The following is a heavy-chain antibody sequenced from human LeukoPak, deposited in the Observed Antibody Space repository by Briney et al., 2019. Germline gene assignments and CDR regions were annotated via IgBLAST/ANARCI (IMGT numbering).Heavy chain of an antibody. D-gene: IGHD1-26*01. CDR2: TYYRSKWYN. CDR3: ARTVGATAQFDF. V-gene: IGHV6-1*01. Sequence: SQTLSLTFAISGDSVSSNGAAWNWIRQSPSRGLEWLGRTYYRSKWYNDYALSAKSRIAINPDTSKNQFSLHLNSVTPDDTAVYFCARTVGATAQFDFWGQGTLVTVSS. CDR1: GDSVSSNGAA. J-gene: IGHJ5*01.